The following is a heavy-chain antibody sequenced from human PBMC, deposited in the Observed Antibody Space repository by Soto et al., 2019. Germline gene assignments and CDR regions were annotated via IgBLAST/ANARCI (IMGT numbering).Heavy chain of an antibody. J-gene: IGHJ6*03. CDR3: TSAVADCSGGSCYSYYYMDV. V-gene: IGHV3-73*01. CDR2: IRSKANSYAT. D-gene: IGHD2-15*01. CDR1: GFTFSGSA. Sequence: EVQLVESGGGLVQPGGSLKLSCAASGFTFSGSAMHWVRQASGKGLEWVGRIRSKANSYATAYAASVKGRFTISRDDSKNTAYLQMNSVKTEDTAVYYCTSAVADCSGGSCYSYYYMDVWGKGTTVTVSS.